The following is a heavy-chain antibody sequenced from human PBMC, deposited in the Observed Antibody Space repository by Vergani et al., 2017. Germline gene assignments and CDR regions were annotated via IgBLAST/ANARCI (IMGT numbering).Heavy chain of an antibody. CDR2: IYDSGDT. V-gene: IGHV4-59*12. J-gene: IGHJ6*03. CDR3: ARVDTQVPATSHFYYMDV. Sequence: QVQLQESGPGLVKPSETLSLTCSVSGDSMNTYYWTWIRQPPGKGLEWIGYIYDSGDTKYNPSLKSRVTMSLDTSKNQFSLNLYSVTAADTAVYYCARVDTQVPATSHFYYMDVWGKGTTVVVSS. CDR1: GDSMNTYY. D-gene: IGHD6-25*01.